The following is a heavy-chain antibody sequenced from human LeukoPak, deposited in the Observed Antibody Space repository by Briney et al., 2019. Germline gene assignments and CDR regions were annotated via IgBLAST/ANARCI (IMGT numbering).Heavy chain of an antibody. CDR2: INHSGST. CDR3: ARGGRYSYGLFDY. V-gene: IGHV4-34*01. J-gene: IGHJ4*02. D-gene: IGHD5-18*01. Sequence: SSETLSLTCALYGGSFSGYYWSWIPQPPGKGLECIGEINHSGSTNYNPSLKSRVTISVDTSKNQFSLKLSSVTAADTAVYYCARGGRYSYGLFDYWGQGTLVTVSS. CDR1: GGSFSGYY.